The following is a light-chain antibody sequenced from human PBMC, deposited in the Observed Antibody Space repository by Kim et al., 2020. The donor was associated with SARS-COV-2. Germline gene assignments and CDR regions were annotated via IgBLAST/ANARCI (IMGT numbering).Light chain of an antibody. J-gene: IGKJ1*01. CDR2: AAS. CDR3: QKYNSAPPWT. CDR1: QGISNY. Sequence: PGGDRVTITCRASQGISNYLAWYQQQPEKVPKLLYYAASTLQSGVPSRFSGSGSGTDFTITISSLQPEDVATYYCQKYNSAPPWTFGQGTKVDIK. V-gene: IGKV1-27*01.